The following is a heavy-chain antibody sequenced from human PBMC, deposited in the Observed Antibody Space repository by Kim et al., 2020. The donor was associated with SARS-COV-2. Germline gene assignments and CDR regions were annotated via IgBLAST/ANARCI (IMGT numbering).Heavy chain of an antibody. Sequence: ADSVKGRFTISRDNAKNSLYLQMNSLRAEDTAVYYCASFKVLLWFGESDYWGQGTLVTVSS. D-gene: IGHD3-10*01. J-gene: IGHJ4*02. CDR3: ASFKVLLWFGESDY. V-gene: IGHV3-21*01.